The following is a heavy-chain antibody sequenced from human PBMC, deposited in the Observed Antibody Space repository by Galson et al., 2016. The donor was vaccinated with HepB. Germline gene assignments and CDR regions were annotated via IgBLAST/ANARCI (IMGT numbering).Heavy chain of an antibody. CDR3: AREDSSGYYYFDY. Sequence: SLRLSCAASGFTFSSYGMHWVRQAPGKGLEWVALISYDGSNKYYADPVKGRFTISRDNSKNTLYLQVNSLRAEDTAVYYCAREDSSGYYYFDYWGQGTLVTVSS. CDR2: ISYDGSNK. V-gene: IGHV3-30*03. CDR1: GFTFSSYG. D-gene: IGHD3-22*01. J-gene: IGHJ4*02.